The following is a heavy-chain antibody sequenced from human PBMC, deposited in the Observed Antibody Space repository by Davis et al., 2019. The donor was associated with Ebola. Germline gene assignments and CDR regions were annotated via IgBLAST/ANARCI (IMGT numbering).Heavy chain of an antibody. CDR1: GGTFSSYA. CDR2: IIPIFGTA. Sequence: SVKVSCKASGGTFSSYAISWVRQAPGQGLEWMGGIIPIFGTANYAQKFQGWVTMTRDTSISTAYMELSRLRSDDTAVYYCARGSGYCTNGVCPYNWFDPWGQGTLVTVSS. D-gene: IGHD2-8*01. CDR3: ARGSGYCTNGVCPYNWFDP. J-gene: IGHJ5*02. V-gene: IGHV1-69*05.